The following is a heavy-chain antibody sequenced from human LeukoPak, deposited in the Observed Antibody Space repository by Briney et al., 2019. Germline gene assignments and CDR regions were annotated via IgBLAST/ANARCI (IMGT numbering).Heavy chain of an antibody. V-gene: IGHV3-21*01. Sequence: PGGSLRLSCAASGFTFSSYSMNWVRQAPGKGLEWVSSISSSSSYIYYADSVKGRFTISRDNAKNSLYLQMNSLRAEDTAVYYCARDPVYYECWSGYRGYFDLWGRGTLVTVSS. CDR1: GFTFSSYS. D-gene: IGHD3-3*01. J-gene: IGHJ2*01. CDR2: ISSSSSYI. CDR3: ARDPVYYECWSGYRGYFDL.